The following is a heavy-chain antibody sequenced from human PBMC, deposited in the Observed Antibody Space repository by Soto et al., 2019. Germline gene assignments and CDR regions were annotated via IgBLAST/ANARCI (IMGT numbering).Heavy chain of an antibody. D-gene: IGHD2-15*01. CDR2: IFDSGNP. J-gene: IGHJ5*02. Sequence: SETLSLTCTVSGGSISSGGYYWSWIRQHPGKGLEWLAYIFDSGNPYYNPSLKSRVTISADTSKNQFSLKLSSVTAADTAVYYCATLRYCSGGSCYNYVDPWGQGTLVTVSS. CDR1: GGSISSGGYY. CDR3: ATLRYCSGGSCYNYVDP. V-gene: IGHV4-31*03.